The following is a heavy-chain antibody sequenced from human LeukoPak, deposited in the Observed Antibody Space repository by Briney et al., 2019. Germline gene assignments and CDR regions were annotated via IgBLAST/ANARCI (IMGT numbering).Heavy chain of an antibody. D-gene: IGHD3-10*01. CDR1: GFTFSSYA. J-gene: IGHJ6*02. CDR2: TSYDGSNK. V-gene: IGHV3-30-3*01. CDR3: ARDRDTMVRGVSSGMDV. Sequence: GGSLRLSCAASGFTFSSYAMHWVRQAPGKGLEWVAVTSYDGSNKYYADSVKGRFTISRDNSKNTLYLQMNSLRAEDTAVYYCARDRDTMVRGVSSGMDVWGQGTTATVSS.